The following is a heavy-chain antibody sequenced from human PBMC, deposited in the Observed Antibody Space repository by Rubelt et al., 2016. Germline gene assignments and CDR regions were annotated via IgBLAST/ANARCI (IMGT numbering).Heavy chain of an antibody. D-gene: IGHD3-22*01. CDR3: ARAVSYYDSSGYGYYYYMDV. V-gene: IGHV4-39*07. CDR2: IYYSGST. CDR1: GGSISSSSYY. Sequence: QLQLQESGPGLVKPSETLSPTCTVSGGSISSSSYYWGWIRQPPGKGLEWIGRIYYSGSTYYNPSLKSRVTITVYTSKNQFSLKLSSVTAADTAVYYCARAVSYYDSSGYGYYYYMDVWGKGTTVTVSS. J-gene: IGHJ6*03.